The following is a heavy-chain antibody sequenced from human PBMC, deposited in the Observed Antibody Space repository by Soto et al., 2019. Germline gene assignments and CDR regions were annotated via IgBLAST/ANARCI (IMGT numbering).Heavy chain of an antibody. Sequence: QVQLVQSGAEVKKPGSSVKVSCKASGGTFSSYAISWVRQAPGQGLEWMGGIIPIFGTANYAQKFQGRVTITADESTSTAYMELSSLRSEDTAVYYCASPGVGSGYYWRSPDTQLGYWGQGTLVTVSS. CDR3: ASPGVGSGYYWRSPDTQLGY. V-gene: IGHV1-69*01. CDR2: IIPIFGTA. D-gene: IGHD3-22*01. J-gene: IGHJ4*02. CDR1: GGTFSSYA.